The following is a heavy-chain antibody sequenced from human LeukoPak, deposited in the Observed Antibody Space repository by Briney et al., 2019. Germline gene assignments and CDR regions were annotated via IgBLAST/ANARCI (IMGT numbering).Heavy chain of an antibody. Sequence: SETLSLTCTVSDGSISSGGYYWSWIRQHPGKGLEWIGYIYYSGSTYYNPSLKSRVTISVDTSKNQFSLKLSSVTAADTAVYYCARADYSNYVRRFDPWGQGTLVTVSS. CDR1: DGSISSGGYY. D-gene: IGHD4-11*01. CDR3: ARADYSNYVRRFDP. CDR2: IYYSGST. V-gene: IGHV4-31*03. J-gene: IGHJ5*02.